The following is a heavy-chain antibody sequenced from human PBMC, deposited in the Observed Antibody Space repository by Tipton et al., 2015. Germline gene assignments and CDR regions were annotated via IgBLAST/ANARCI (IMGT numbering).Heavy chain of an antibody. CDR3: ARDAGIIAAPSRYFQY. CDR2: VNHGGSS. Sequence: TLSLTCAVYGGSFTGYYWSWIRQTPGKGLEWIGEVNHGGSSNYKPSLKSRVAISLDRLKNQFSLSLTSVTAADTAIYYCARDAGIIAAPSRYFQYWGQGTLVTVSS. V-gene: IGHV4-34*09. J-gene: IGHJ1*01. D-gene: IGHD6-25*01. CDR1: GGSFTGYY.